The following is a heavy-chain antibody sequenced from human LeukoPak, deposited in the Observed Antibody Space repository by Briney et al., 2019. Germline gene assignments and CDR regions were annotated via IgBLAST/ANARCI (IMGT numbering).Heavy chain of an antibody. Sequence: APVKVSCKASGYTFTSYYMHWVRQAPGQGLEWMGIINPSGGSTSYAQKFQGRVTMTRDTSTSTVYMELSSLRSEDTAVYYCARQWELPVFDYWGQGTLVTVSS. CDR1: GYTFTSYY. CDR3: ARQWELPVFDY. CDR2: INPSGGST. V-gene: IGHV1-46*03. D-gene: IGHD1-26*01. J-gene: IGHJ4*02.